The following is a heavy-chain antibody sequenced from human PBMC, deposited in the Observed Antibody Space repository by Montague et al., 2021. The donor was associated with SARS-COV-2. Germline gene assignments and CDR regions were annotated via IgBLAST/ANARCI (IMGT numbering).Heavy chain of an antibody. CDR1: GGSISSGSYY. CDR2: IYTSGST. Sequence: TLSLTCTVSGGSISSGSYYWSWIRPPAGKGLEWIGRIYTSGSTNSNPSLKSRVTISVDTSKNQLSLKLSSVTAADTAVYYCARVVGFDFDYWGQGTLVTVSS. J-gene: IGHJ4*02. CDR3: ARVVGFDFDY. V-gene: IGHV4-61*02.